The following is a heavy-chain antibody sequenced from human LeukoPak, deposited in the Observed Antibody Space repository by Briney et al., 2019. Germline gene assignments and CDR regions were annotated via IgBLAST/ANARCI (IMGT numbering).Heavy chain of an antibody. CDR3: VRGPRIAATSY. V-gene: IGHV3-7*03. CDR2: IKQDGSEK. Sequence: GGSLRLSCVASGFSFNNYRMTWVRQAPGKGLEWVANIKQDGSEKQYVDSVKGRFAISRDNAKKSLYLQINTLRAEDTAVYYCVRGPRIAATSYWGQGTLVTVSS. D-gene: IGHD6-25*01. CDR1: GFSFNNYR. J-gene: IGHJ4*02.